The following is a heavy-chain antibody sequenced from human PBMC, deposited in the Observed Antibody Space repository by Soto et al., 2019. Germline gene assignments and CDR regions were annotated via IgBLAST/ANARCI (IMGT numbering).Heavy chain of an antibody. D-gene: IGHD3-22*01. V-gene: IGHV1-69*13. CDR2: IIPIFGTA. CDR1: GGTFSSYA. Sequence: GASVKVSCKASGGTFSSYAISWVRQAPGQGPEWMGGIIPIFGTANYAQKFQGRVTITADESTSTAYMELSSLRSEDTAVYYCARDYDSSGLWGQGTLVTVSS. CDR3: ARDYDSSGL. J-gene: IGHJ4*02.